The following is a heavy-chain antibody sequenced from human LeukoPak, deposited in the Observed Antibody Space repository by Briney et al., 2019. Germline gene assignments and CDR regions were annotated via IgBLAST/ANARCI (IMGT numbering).Heavy chain of an antibody. J-gene: IGHJ6*03. D-gene: IGHD3-3*01. CDR3: ARVRGFDDFWNFYYYYMDV. V-gene: IGHV1-69*05. Sequence: SVKVSCKASGGTFSSYAISWVRQAPGQGLEWMGGIIPIFGTANYAQKFQGRVTITTDESTSTAYMELSSLRSEDTAVYYCARVRGFDDFWNFYYYYMDVWDKGTTVTVSS. CDR2: IIPIFGTA. CDR1: GGTFSSYA.